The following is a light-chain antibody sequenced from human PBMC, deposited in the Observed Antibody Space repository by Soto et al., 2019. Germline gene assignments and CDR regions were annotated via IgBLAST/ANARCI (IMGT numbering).Light chain of an antibody. V-gene: IGKV1-5*03. J-gene: IGKJ1*01. CDR3: QHYNSYSEA. Sequence: DIQMTQSPSTLSGSVGDRVTITCRASQTISSWLAWYQQKPGKAPKLLIYKASTLKSGVPSRFSGSGSGTEFTLTISSLQPDDFATYYFQHYNSYSEAFGQWTKVDIK. CDR1: QTISSW. CDR2: KAS.